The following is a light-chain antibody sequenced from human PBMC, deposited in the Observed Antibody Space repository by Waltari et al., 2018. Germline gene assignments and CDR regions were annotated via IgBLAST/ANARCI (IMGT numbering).Light chain of an antibody. Sequence: IVLTQSPGTLSLSPGERAHLSCRASQSVGTFLVWYQQKPGQAPRLLIQGASTRATGTPDRFSGSGSGTDFSLTISRLEPEDFAVYYCQHYVRLPVTFGQGTKVEIK. CDR1: QSVGTF. V-gene: IGKV3-20*01. J-gene: IGKJ1*01. CDR3: QHYVRLPVT. CDR2: GAS.